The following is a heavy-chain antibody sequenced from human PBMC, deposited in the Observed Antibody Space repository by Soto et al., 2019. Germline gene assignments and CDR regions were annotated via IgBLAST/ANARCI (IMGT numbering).Heavy chain of an antibody. D-gene: IGHD2-21*02. Sequence: GSLRLSCEASGLTFSSQSMNWVRRAPGKGLEWVSYISERSSYIYYADSVRGRFTVSRDNAKSSLYLQMDSLRADDTAVYYCARTHSQVTSFDYWGPGTLVTVPS. CDR1: GLTFSSQS. V-gene: IGHV3-21*01. J-gene: IGHJ4*02. CDR2: ISERSSYI. CDR3: ARTHSQVTSFDY.